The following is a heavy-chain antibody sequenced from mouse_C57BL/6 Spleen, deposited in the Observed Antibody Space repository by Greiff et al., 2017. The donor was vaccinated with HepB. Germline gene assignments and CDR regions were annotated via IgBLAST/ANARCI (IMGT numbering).Heavy chain of an antibody. V-gene: IGHV1-69*01. Sequence: VQLQQPGAELVMPGASVKLSCKASGYTFTSYWMHWVKQRPGQGLEWIGEIDPSDSYTNYNQKFKGKSTLTVDKSSSTAYMQLSSLTSEDSAVYYCARRGGQLAFDYWGQGTTLTVSS. CDR1: GYTFTSYW. CDR3: ARRGGQLAFDY. J-gene: IGHJ2*01. D-gene: IGHD4-1*02. CDR2: IDPSDSYT.